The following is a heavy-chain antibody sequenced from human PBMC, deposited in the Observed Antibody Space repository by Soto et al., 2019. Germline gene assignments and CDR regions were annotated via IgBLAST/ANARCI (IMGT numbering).Heavy chain of an antibody. CDR3: ARGLRYFDWLSDY. V-gene: IGHV1-3*01. D-gene: IGHD3-9*01. CDR1: GYTFTSYA. Sequence: AASVKVSCKASGYTFTSYAMHWVRQAPGQRLEWMGWINAGNGNTKYSQKFQGRVTITRDTSASTAYMELSSLRSEDTAVYYCARGLRYFDWLSDYWGQGTLVTVSS. CDR2: INAGNGNT. J-gene: IGHJ4*02.